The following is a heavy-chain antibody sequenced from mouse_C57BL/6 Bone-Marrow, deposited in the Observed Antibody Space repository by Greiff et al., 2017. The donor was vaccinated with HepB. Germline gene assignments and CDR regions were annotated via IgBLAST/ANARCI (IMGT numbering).Heavy chain of an antibody. CDR3: ARSALYYGSIWFAY. CDR2: IYPGSGST. J-gene: IGHJ3*01. Sequence: QVQLQQPGAELVKPGASVKMSCKASGYTFTSYWITWVKQRPGQGLEWIGDIYPGSGSTNYNEKFKSKATLTVDTSSSTAYMQLSSLTSEDSAVYYCARSALYYGSIWFAYWGQGTLVTVSA. CDR1: GYTFTSYW. D-gene: IGHD1-1*01. V-gene: IGHV1-55*01.